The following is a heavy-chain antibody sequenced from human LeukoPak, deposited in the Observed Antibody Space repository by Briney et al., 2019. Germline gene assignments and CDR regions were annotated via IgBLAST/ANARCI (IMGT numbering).Heavy chain of an antibody. Sequence: LRLSXXASXXTXSSYAMHWVRQAXGKGLEWVAVISYDGSNKYYADSVKGRFTISRDNSKNTLYLQLNSLRAEDTAVYYCARDLGYCTNGVCHTRFDYWGQGTLVAVSS. CDR2: ISYDGSNK. V-gene: IGHV3-30-3*01. CDR3: ARDLGYCTNGVCHTRFDY. J-gene: IGHJ4*02. D-gene: IGHD2-8*01. CDR1: XXTXSSYA.